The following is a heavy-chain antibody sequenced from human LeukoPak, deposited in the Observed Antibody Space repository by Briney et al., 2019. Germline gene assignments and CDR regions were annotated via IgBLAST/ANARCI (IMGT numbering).Heavy chain of an antibody. V-gene: IGHV3-43*02. J-gene: IGHJ4*02. Sequence: GGSLRLSCAGPGFMFHDYAIHWVRQAPGKGLEWVSLISGDGGSTFYADSVKGRFTISRDNSKNSLYLQMNSLRSDDTVLYYCARESESSGWYDYWGQGTLVTVSS. D-gene: IGHD6-19*01. CDR2: ISGDGGST. CDR1: GFMFHDYA. CDR3: ARESESSGWYDY.